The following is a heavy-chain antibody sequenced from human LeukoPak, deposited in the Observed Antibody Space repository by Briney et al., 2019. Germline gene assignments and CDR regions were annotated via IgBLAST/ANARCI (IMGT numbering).Heavy chain of an antibody. Sequence: PGGSLRLSCAASKFTFSNYAMTWVRRAPGKGLEWDSSIGGSVGDTFYADSVKGRFTISRDNSKHTLYLQMNSLRVEDTAVYYCANQRETQGSFYEIDYWGQGTLVTVSS. D-gene: IGHD1-26*01. CDR3: ANQRETQGSFYEIDY. CDR1: KFTFSNYA. V-gene: IGHV3-23*01. J-gene: IGHJ4*02. CDR2: IGGSVGDT.